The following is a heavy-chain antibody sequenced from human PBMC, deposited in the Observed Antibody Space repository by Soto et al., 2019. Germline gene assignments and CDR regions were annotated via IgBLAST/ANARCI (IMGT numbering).Heavy chain of an antibody. CDR1: GGSISSGGYY. Sequence: SETLSLTCTVSGGSISSGGYYWSWIRQHPGKGLEWIGYIYYSGSTYYNPSLKSRVTIPVDTSKNQFSLKLSSVTAADTAVYYCARDRVGWFGELLSSAAPHYYYGMDVWGQGTTVTVSS. D-gene: IGHD3-10*01. V-gene: IGHV4-31*03. CDR2: IYYSGST. J-gene: IGHJ6*02. CDR3: ARDRVGWFGELLSSAAPHYYYGMDV.